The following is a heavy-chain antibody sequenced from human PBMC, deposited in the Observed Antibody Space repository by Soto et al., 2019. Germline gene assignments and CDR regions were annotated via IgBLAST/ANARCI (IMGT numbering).Heavy chain of an antibody. J-gene: IGHJ4*02. CDR3: TTKDYGDYGGFDY. CDR1: GFTFSNAW. Sequence: PGGSLRLSXAASGFTFSNAWMSWVRQAPGKGLEWVGRIKSKTDGGTTDYAAPVKGRFTISRDDSKNTLYLQMNSLKTEDTAVYYCTTKDYGDYGGFDYWGQGTLVTVSS. CDR2: IKSKTDGGTT. D-gene: IGHD4-17*01. V-gene: IGHV3-15*01.